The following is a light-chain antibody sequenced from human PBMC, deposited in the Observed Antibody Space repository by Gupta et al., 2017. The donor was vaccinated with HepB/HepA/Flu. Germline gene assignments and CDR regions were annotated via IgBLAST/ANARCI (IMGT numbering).Light chain of an antibody. V-gene: IGKV1-39*01. Sequence: DIQMTQSPSSLSASVGDRVTITCRASQSISSYLNWYQQKPGKAPKLLIYAASSLQSGVPSRFSGSGSGTDFTLTISRLQPEDVATYYCQQRDSTLWTFGQGTKVEIK. CDR3: QQRDSTLWT. J-gene: IGKJ1*01. CDR2: AAS. CDR1: QSISSY.